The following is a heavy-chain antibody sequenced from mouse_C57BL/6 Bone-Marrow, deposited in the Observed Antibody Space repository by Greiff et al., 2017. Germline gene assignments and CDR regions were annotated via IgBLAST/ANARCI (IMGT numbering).Heavy chain of an antibody. CDR1: GFTFSDYG. J-gene: IGHJ4*01. Sequence: EVKLMESGGGLVKPGGSLKLSCAASGFTFSDYGMHWVRQAPEKGLEWVAYISSGSSTIYYADTVKGRFTISRDNAKNTLFLQMTSLRSEDTAMYYCATLYYYGSSYDAMDYWGQGTSVTVSS. CDR2: ISSGSSTI. CDR3: ATLYYYGSSYDAMDY. V-gene: IGHV5-17*01. D-gene: IGHD1-1*01.